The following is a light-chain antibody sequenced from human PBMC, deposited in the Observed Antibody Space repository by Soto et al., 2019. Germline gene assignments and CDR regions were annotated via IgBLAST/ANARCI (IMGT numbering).Light chain of an antibody. CDR3: ASWDDSLHGVT. Sequence: QSVLTQPPSASGTPGQGVTISCSGGSSNIGVNTVNWYQQLPGMAPKLLIHTNNQRPSGVPDRFSDSKSGTSASLAISRLQSEDEADYYCASWDDSLHGVTFGGGTKVTVL. CDR1: SSNIGVNT. CDR2: TNN. V-gene: IGLV1-44*01. J-gene: IGLJ2*01.